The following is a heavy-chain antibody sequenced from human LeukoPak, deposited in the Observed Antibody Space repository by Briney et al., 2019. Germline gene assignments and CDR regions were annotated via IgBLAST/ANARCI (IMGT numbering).Heavy chain of an antibody. J-gene: IGHJ4*02. V-gene: IGHV3-66*01. CDR2: IYTGGSA. D-gene: IGHD3-9*01. Sequence: GGSLRLSCVDSALSVGSNFMSWVRQAPGKGLEWVSVIYTGGSAYFADSVKGRFTISRDYSDNTVFLQMNSLRVEDTAVYYCAKDRAYYDILSYFDYWGQGTLVTVSS. CDR3: AKDRAYYDILSYFDY. CDR1: ALSVGSNF.